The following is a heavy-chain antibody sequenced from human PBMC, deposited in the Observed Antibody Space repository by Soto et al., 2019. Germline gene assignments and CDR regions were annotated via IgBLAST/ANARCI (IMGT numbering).Heavy chain of an antibody. CDR1: GGTFSGYN. D-gene: IGHD3-22*01. CDR2: INHSGST. CDR3: ARVSGAPIAVVTGWYCDN. Sequence: SETLSLTCAVYGGTFSGYNWSWIRQPPGKGLEWIGEINHSGSTNYNPSLKSRVTISVDTSKNQFSLKLSSVTAADTAVYYCARVSGAPIAVVTGWYCDNWGKGTLVTVS. V-gene: IGHV4-34*01. J-gene: IGHJ4*02.